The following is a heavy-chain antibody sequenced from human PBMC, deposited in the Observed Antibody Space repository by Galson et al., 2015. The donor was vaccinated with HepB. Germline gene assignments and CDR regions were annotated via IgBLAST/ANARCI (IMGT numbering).Heavy chain of an antibody. J-gene: IGHJ6*04. V-gene: IGHV4-59*08. CDR2: IYYSGST. CDR3: ARFYCSSTSCYADV. D-gene: IGHD2-2*01. CDR1: GGSISSYS. Sequence: ETLSLTCTVSGGSISSYSWSWIRQPPGKGLEWIGYIYYSGSTNYNPSLKSRVTISVDTSKNQFSLKLSSVTAADTAVYYCARFYCSSTSCYADVWGKGTTVTVSS.